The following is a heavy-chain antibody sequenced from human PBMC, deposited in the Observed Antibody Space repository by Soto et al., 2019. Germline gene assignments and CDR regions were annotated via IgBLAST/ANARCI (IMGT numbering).Heavy chain of an antibody. CDR2: IWYDGSNK. D-gene: IGHD3-22*01. CDR1: GFTFSTYG. V-gene: IGHV3-33*01. Sequence: PGGSLRLSCAASGFTFSTYGMHWVRQAPGKGLEWVAVIWYDGSNKYYADSVKGRFTISRDNSKNTLYLQMNSLRPDDTAVYYCARDPNYFDINGSLGVLYGMDVWGQGTTVTVSS. J-gene: IGHJ6*02. CDR3: ARDPNYFDINGSLGVLYGMDV.